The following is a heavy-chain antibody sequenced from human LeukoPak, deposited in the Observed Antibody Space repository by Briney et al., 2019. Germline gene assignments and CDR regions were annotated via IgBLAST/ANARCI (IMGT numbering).Heavy chain of an antibody. CDR3: ARAEGIAAAGSDFDY. V-gene: IGHV3-21*01. D-gene: IGHD6-13*01. CDR2: ISSSSSYI. CDR1: GFTFGSYS. J-gene: IGHJ4*02. Sequence: GVSLRLSCAASGFTFGSYSMNWVRQAPGKGLEWVSSISSSSSYIYYADSVKGRFTISRDNARNSLYLQMNSLRAEDTAVYYCARAEGIAAAGSDFDYWGQGTLVTVSS.